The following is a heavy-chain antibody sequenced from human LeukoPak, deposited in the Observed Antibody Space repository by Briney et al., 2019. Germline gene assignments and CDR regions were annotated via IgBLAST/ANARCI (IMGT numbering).Heavy chain of an antibody. J-gene: IGHJ5*02. CDR2: IYNGGNT. Sequence: HGGSLRLSCAASGFTVSYNYMSWVRQPPGKGLEWVSSIYNGGNTYYADSVKGRFTISRDNSKNTLYLQMNSLRAEDTAVYYCARDRYSSGSNEGFDPWGQGTLVTVSS. D-gene: IGHD6-19*01. CDR1: GFTVSYNY. V-gene: IGHV3-53*01. CDR3: ARDRYSSGSNEGFDP.